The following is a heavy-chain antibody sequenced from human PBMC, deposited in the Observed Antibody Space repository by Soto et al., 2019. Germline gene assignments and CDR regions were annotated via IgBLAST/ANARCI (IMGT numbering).Heavy chain of an antibody. CDR1: GYTFTSYA. Sequence: GASVKVSCKASGYTFTSYAMHWVRQAPGQRLEWMGWINAGNGNTKYSQKFQGRVTITRDTSASTAYMELSSLRSEDTAVYYCARVFVQLGHGHYYYYMDVWGKGTTVTVSS. CDR3: ARVFVQLGHGHYYYYMDV. D-gene: IGHD6-6*01. CDR2: INAGNGNT. V-gene: IGHV1-3*01. J-gene: IGHJ6*03.